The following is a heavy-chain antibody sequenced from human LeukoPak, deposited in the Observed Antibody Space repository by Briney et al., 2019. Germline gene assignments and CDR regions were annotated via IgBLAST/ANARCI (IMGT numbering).Heavy chain of an antibody. D-gene: IGHD3/OR15-3a*01. CDR2: ISSSSGTI. Sequence: PGGSLRLSCAASGFTFSTYSMNWVRQAPGKGLEWVSYISSSSGTIHYADSVKGLFTISRDNAKNTLYLQLNSLRAEDTAVYYCATDGQVWFQGGLDYWGQGTLVTVSS. J-gene: IGHJ4*02. V-gene: IGHV3-48*01. CDR3: ATDGQVWFQGGLDY. CDR1: GFTFSTYS.